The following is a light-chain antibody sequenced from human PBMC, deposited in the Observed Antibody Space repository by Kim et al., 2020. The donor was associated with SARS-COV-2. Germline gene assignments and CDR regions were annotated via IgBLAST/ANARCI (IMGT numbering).Light chain of an antibody. V-gene: IGLV3-19*01. CDR3: NSRDSDDNVV. CDR2: SKN. J-gene: IGLJ2*01. Sequence: VGLEQTVRTTREGGSSRSYDACCYQKKPRRAPILVIYSKNNRPEGIPHRFSVSSAGKTASLTITGTQAGDEADHYSNSRDSDDNVVFGGGTKLTVL. CDR1: SSRSYD.